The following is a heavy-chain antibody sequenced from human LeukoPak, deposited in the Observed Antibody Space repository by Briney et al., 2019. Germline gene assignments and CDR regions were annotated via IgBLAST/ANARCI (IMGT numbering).Heavy chain of an antibody. J-gene: IGHJ6*03. CDR2: INSDGSST. CDR3: ARDYQSGWGITGHYMDV. D-gene: IGHD1-14*01. CDR1: GFTFSSYW. V-gene: IGHV3-74*01. Sequence: PGGSLRLSCAASGFTFSSYWMHWVRQAPGKGLVWVSRINSDGSSTSYADSVKGRFTISRDNAKNTLYLQMNSLRAEDTAVYYCARDYQSGWGITGHYMDVWGKGTTVTVSS.